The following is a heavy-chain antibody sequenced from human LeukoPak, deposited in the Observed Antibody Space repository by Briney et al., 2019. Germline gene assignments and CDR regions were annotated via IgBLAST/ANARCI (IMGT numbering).Heavy chain of an antibody. Sequence: GGPLRLSCAASGYSVSLYRMVWLPEAPGKGLEGISYMGSSSIYADPVKGRFTISRDSAKNSLYLQMNGLRGEDTAVYYCARDGPPVGAGDFDYWGQGTPVTVSS. J-gene: IGHJ4*02. D-gene: IGHD3-10*01. V-gene: IGHV3-48*01. CDR1: GYSVSLYR. CDR2: MGSSSI. CDR3: ARDGPPVGAGDFDY.